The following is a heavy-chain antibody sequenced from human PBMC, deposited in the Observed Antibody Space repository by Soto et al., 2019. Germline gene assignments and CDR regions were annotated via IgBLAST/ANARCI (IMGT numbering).Heavy chain of an antibody. CDR2: ISAYNGNT. V-gene: IGHV1-18*04. J-gene: IGHJ6*02. CDR1: GYTFTSYG. D-gene: IGHD2-15*01. Sequence: GASVTVSCKASGYTFTSYGISWVRQAPGQGLDWMGWISAYNGNTKYAQDLQGRVTMTTDTSTSTAYMELRSLRSDDTAMYYCARFSGGSYNTYYFYYGMDVWGQGTTVTVSS. CDR3: ARFSGGSYNTYYFYYGMDV.